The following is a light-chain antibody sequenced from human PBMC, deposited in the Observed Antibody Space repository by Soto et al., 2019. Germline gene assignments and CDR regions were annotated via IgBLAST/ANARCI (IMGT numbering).Light chain of an antibody. J-gene: IGKJ4*01. V-gene: IGKV1-5*03. CDR2: KAS. CDR1: QSISGW. CDR3: QQYNSYPLT. Sequence: DIQMTQSPSTLSASVGDRVTITCRAGQSISGWLAWYQQKPGKAPKLLIYKASSLKSGVPSRFSGSGSGTEYTLTISSLQPDDFATYYCQQYNSYPLTFGGGTKVEI.